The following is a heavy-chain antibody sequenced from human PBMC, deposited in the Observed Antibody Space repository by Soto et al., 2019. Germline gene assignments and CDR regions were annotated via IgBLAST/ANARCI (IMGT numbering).Heavy chain of an antibody. V-gene: IGHV3-23*01. Sequence: GGSLRLACKASGFTFSSFCMAWVRQPPGKGLEWVSAISGSGDSSYYADSVKDRVTISRDNPTNTLYLQMNNLRAEDTAVYYCAKAGIGMFSHKHHFDHWGQGTQVTVSS. J-gene: IGHJ4*02. CDR1: GFTFSSFC. CDR2: ISGSGDSS. CDR3: AKAGIGMFSHKHHFDH. D-gene: IGHD3-10*02.